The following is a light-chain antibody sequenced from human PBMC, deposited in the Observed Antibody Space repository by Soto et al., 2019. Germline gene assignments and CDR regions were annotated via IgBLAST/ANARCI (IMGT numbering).Light chain of an antibody. J-gene: IGKJ1*01. Sequence: EIVLTQSPGTLSLSPGERATLSCRASQSVSSNYLAWYQQKPGQAPRLLIYGASSRATGIPDRFSGSGSGTDFTLTIRRLEPEDFAVYYCQQYGSSYPWTFGQGKKVDIK. CDR1: QSVSSNY. CDR2: GAS. CDR3: QQYGSSYPWT. V-gene: IGKV3-20*01.